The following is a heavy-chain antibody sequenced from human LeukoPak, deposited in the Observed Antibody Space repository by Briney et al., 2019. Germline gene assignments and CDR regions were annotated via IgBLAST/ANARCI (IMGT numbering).Heavy chain of an antibody. CDR3: TKGLWAGVSAARD. CDR1: GFTVSSNY. CDR2: IYTGGDT. Sequence: GGSLRLSCAASGFTVSSNYMSWVRQAPGKGLEWVSTIYTGGDTYYADSVKGRFTISRDNSQNTLYLQMNTLRAEDTAVYYCTKGLWAGVSAARDWGQGTLVTVSS. J-gene: IGHJ4*02. D-gene: IGHD2-8*01. V-gene: IGHV3-66*01.